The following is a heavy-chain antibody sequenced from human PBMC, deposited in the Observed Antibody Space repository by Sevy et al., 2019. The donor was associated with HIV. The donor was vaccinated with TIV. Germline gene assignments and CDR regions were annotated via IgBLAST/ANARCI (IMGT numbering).Heavy chain of an antibody. V-gene: IGHV4-34*01. CDR2: INHSGST. D-gene: IGHD4-4*01. J-gene: IGHJ4*02. Sequence: SETLSLTCAVYSGPFSAYYWSWIRQPPGKGLEWIGEINHSGSTNYNPSLKSRVTISLHTSKNQFSLKRTSVTAADTAVYYCARGVTVTTVPYYFDYWGQGTLVTVSS. CDR3: ARGVTVTTVPYYFDY. CDR1: SGPFSAYY.